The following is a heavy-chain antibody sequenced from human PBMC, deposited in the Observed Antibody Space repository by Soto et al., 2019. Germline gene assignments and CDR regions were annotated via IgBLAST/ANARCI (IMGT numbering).Heavy chain of an antibody. J-gene: IGHJ5*02. CDR2: IYHSGST. D-gene: IGHD1-26*01. Sequence: QLQLQESGSGLVKPSQTLSLTCAVSGGSISSGGYSWSWIRQPPGKGLEWIGYIYHSGSTYYNPSLKSRVTISVDRSTNQFSLKLSSVTAADTAVYYCARGIVGATRLHWFDPWGQGTLVTVSS. CDR1: GGSISSGGYS. CDR3: ARGIVGATRLHWFDP. V-gene: IGHV4-30-2*01.